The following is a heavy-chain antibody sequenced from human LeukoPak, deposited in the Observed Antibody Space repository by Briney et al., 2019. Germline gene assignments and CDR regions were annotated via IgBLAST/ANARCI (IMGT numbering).Heavy chain of an antibody. CDR3: AKEGTYYDSNGYCTH. CDR2: VSGSGGAT. CDR1: GLTFSSFA. J-gene: IGHJ4*02. D-gene: IGHD3-22*01. Sequence: GGSLRLSCAASGLTFSSFAMRWVRQAPGKGLEWVSSVSGSGGATYYADSVKGRFTISRDNSKNTLFLQMSSLRVEDTAIYYCAKEGTYYDSNGYCTHWGQGTLVAVSS. V-gene: IGHV3-23*01.